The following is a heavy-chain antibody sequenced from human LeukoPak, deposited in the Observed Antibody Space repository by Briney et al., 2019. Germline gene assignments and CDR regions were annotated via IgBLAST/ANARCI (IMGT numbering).Heavy chain of an antibody. V-gene: IGHV4-30-4*01. CDR3: ARETLTTSRWFDP. Sequence: SETLSLTCTVSGGSISSGDYYWSWIRQPPGKGLEWIGYIYYSGSTYYNPSLKSRVTISVDTSKNQFSLKLSSVTAADTAVYYCARETLTTSRWFDPWGQGTLVTVSS. CDR1: GGSISSGDYY. D-gene: IGHD4-17*01. CDR2: IYYSGST. J-gene: IGHJ5*02.